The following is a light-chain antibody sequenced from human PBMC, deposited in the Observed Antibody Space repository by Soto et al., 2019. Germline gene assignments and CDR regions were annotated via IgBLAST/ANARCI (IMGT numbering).Light chain of an antibody. CDR1: SSVVVGYDY. CDR2: DVN. J-gene: IGLJ1*01. V-gene: IGLV2-14*01. Sequence: QSVLTQPASVSGSPGQSITISCTGTSSVVVGYDYVSWYQQLPGKAPKLMIYDVNNRPSGVFNRFSGSKSGNTASLTISGLQAEDEADYYCSSYTGTSTFVFGGGTKVTVL. CDR3: SSYTGTSTFV.